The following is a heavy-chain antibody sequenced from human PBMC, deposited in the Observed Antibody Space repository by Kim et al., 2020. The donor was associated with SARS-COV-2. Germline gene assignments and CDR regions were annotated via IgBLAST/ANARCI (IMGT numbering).Heavy chain of an antibody. CDR3: ARGRPLLSITMIVVVINGRNWFDP. CDR2: INPNSGGT. Sequence: ASVKVSCKASGYTFTGYYMHWVRQAPGQGLEWMGWINPNSGGTNYAQKFQGRVTMTRDTSISTAYMELSRLRSDDTAVYYCARGRPLLSITMIVVVINGRNWFDPWGRGTLVTVSS. J-gene: IGHJ5*02. V-gene: IGHV1-2*02. CDR1: GYTFTGYY. D-gene: IGHD3-22*01.